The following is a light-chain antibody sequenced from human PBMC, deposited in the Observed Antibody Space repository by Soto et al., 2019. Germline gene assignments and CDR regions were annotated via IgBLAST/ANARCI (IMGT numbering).Light chain of an antibody. CDR1: QSVNTN. V-gene: IGKV3-15*01. Sequence: EIVMTQSPATLSVSPGERATLSCRASQSVNTNLAWYRQKPGQAPRLLISDASTMATGVPARFSGSGSGTEFTLSIRSLQSEDSGIYYCQQYNFWPPLTFGGGTKVEIK. CDR3: QQYNFWPPLT. J-gene: IGKJ4*01. CDR2: DAS.